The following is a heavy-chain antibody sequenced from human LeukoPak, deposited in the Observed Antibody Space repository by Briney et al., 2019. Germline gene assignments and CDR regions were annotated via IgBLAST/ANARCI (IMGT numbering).Heavy chain of an antibody. CDR2: IHPGDSDT. Sequence: GESLKISCKASGYTFTNYWIGWVRQMPGKGLEWMGIIHPGDSDTRYSPSFQGQVTISADRSITTAYLQWSSLKASDTAMYYCARSIFLTYSSTWYPLAYWGQGTLVTVSS. CDR1: GYTFTNYW. V-gene: IGHV5-51*01. D-gene: IGHD6-13*01. CDR3: ARSIFLTYSSTWYPLAY. J-gene: IGHJ4*02.